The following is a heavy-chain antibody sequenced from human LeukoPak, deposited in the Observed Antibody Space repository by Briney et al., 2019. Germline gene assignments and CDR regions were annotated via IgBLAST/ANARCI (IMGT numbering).Heavy chain of an antibody. CDR1: GYSFTSYW. J-gene: IGHJ4*02. Sequence: GESLKISCKGSGYSFTSYWIGWVCQMPGKGLEWMGIIYPGDSDTRYSPSFQGQVTISADKSISTAYLQWSSLKASDTAMYYCARTYYDFWSGYPTFDYWGQGTLVTVSS. CDR3: ARTYYDFWSGYPTFDY. CDR2: IYPGDSDT. D-gene: IGHD3-3*01. V-gene: IGHV5-51*01.